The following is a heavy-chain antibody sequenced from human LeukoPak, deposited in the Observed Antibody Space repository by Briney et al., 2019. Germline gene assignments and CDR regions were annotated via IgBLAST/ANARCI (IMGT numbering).Heavy chain of an antibody. D-gene: IGHD5-18*01. V-gene: IGHV3-23*01. CDR1: GFTFSSYA. CDR2: ISGSGGST. CDR3: AKGRIEYSYGYSDY. Sequence: GGSLRLSCAASGFTFSSYAMSWVRQAPGKGLEWVSTISGSGGSTYYADSVKGRFTISRDNSKNTLYLQMNSLRAEDTAVYYCAKGRIEYSYGYSDYWGQGTLVTVSS. J-gene: IGHJ4*02.